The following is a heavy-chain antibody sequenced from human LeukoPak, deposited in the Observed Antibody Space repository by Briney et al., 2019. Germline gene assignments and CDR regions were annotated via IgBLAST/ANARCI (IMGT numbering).Heavy chain of an antibody. CDR3: ARVVYCSSTSCYPYYYYYMDV. D-gene: IGHD2-2*01. CDR2: IYYSGST. CDR1: GGSISSSSYY. J-gene: IGHJ6*03. Sequence: TSETLSLTCTVSGGSISSSSYYWGWIRQPPGKGLEWIGSIYYSGSTYYNPSLKSRVTISVDTSKNQFSLKLSSVTAADTAVYYCARVVYCSSTSCYPYYYYYMDVWGKGTTVTVSS. V-gene: IGHV4-39*07.